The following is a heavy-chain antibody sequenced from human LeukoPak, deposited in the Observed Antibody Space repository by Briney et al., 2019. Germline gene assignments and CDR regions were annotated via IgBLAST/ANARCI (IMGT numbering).Heavy chain of an antibody. D-gene: IGHD3-3*01. J-gene: IGHJ3*02. Sequence: GGSLRLSCAASGFTFSVYAMSWVRQAPGKGLEWVSVITGGGTSTYYADSVKGRFTISRDSSKNTLFLQMYSLRAEDTAVYYCAKGIQSGFDIWGQRTMVTVSS. CDR1: GFTFSVYA. CDR2: ITGGGTST. V-gene: IGHV3-23*01. CDR3: AKGIQSGFDI.